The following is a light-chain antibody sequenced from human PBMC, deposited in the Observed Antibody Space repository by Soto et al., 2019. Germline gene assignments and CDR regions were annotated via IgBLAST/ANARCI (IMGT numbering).Light chain of an antibody. V-gene: IGKV1-39*01. CDR2: ATS. CDR1: QSISMY. Sequence: DLQMTQSPSSLSASVGDRVTITCRASQSISMYLNWFQQKPGKAPKLLIYATSSLQPGVPSRFSGSGSGTDFTLTLSGLQPEDFATYYCQQSFSFPWTFGQGTNLEIK. J-gene: IGKJ1*01. CDR3: QQSFSFPWT.